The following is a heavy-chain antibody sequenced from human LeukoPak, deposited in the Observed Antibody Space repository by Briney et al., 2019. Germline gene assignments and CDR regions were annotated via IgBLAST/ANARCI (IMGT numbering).Heavy chain of an antibody. D-gene: IGHD6-13*01. CDR1: GFTFSDYY. J-gene: IGHJ4*02. CDR2: IDMSGTTI. Sequence: GGSLRLSCAASGFTFSDYYMGWVRQAPGEGLEWVSYIDMSGTTIYYADSVKGRFTISRDNAKNSLFLQMNSLRAEDTAVYYCAKDILAAGLFFDYWGQGVLVTVSS. V-gene: IGHV3-11*01. CDR3: AKDILAAGLFFDY.